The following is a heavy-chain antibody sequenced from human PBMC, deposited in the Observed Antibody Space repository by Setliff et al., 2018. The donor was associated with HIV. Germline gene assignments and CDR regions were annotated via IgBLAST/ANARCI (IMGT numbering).Heavy chain of an antibody. CDR1: GYTFNGYG. CDR3: ARGGPLGSWLNFYYYGMGV. J-gene: IGHJ6*02. CDR2: INGVNGDT. D-gene: IGHD6-13*01. V-gene: IGHV1-3*01. Sequence: ASVKVSCKASGYTFNGYGMHWVRQAPGERFEWMGWINGVNGDTKDSEKFQGRVTITRDTSANIVYMEVSSLRSEDTAIYYCARGGPLGSWLNFYYYGMGVWGQGTTVTVSS.